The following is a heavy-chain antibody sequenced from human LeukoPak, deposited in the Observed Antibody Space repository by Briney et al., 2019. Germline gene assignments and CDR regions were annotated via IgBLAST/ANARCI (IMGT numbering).Heavy chain of an antibody. Sequence: SETLSLTCTVSGGSISSYYWSWIRQPPGKGLEWIGYIYYSGSTNYNPSLKSRVTISVDTSKNQFSLKLSSVTAADTAVYYCARARYDSGLDYWGQGALVTVSS. CDR1: GGSISSYY. CDR3: ARARYDSGLDY. J-gene: IGHJ4*02. D-gene: IGHD2-15*01. CDR2: IYYSGST. V-gene: IGHV4-59*01.